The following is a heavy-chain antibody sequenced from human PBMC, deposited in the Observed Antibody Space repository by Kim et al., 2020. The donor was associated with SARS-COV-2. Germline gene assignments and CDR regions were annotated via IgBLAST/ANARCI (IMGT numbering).Heavy chain of an antibody. Sequence: GGSLRLSCAASGFTFSSYAMHWVRQAPGKGLEWVAVISYDGSNKYYADSVKGRFTISRDNSKNPLYLQMNSLRAEDTAVYYCAREGYFDSRGFDPWGQG. V-gene: IGHV3-30*04. J-gene: IGHJ5*02. CDR1: GFTFSSYA. CDR2: ISYDGSNK. CDR3: AREGYFDSRGFDP. D-gene: IGHD3-9*01.